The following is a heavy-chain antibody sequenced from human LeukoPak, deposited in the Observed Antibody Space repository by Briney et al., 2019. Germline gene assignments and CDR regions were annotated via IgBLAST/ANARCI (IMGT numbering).Heavy chain of an antibody. CDR1: GFTFSSYW. J-gene: IGHJ6*03. Sequence: GGSLRLSCAASGFTFSSYWMSWVRQAPGKGLEWVANIKQDGSEKYYVDSVKGRFTISRDNAKNSLYLQMNSLRAEDTAVYYCARGSRIAAAFYYYYMDVWGKGTTVTVSS. CDR2: IKQDGSEK. D-gene: IGHD6-13*01. CDR3: ARGSRIAAAFYYYYMDV. V-gene: IGHV3-7*01.